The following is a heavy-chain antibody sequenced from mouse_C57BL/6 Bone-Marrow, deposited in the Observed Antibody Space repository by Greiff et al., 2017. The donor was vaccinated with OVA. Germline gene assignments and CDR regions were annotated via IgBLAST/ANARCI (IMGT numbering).Heavy chain of an antibody. CDR3: ARSYGNAMDY. D-gene: IGHD2-1*01. V-gene: IGHV1-69*01. J-gene: IGHJ4*01. CDR1: GYTFTSYW. Sequence: QVQLQQPGAELVMPGASVKLSCKASGYTFTSYWMHWGQQQPGQGLEWIGEIDPSDSYTNYNQKFKGKSTLTVDKSSSTAYMQLSSLTSEDSAVYYCARSYGNAMDYWGQGTSVTVSS. CDR2: IDPSDSYT.